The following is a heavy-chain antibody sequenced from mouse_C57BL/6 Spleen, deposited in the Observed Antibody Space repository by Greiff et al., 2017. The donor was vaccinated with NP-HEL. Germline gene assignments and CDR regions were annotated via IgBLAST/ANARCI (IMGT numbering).Heavy chain of an antibody. CDR2: IYPRSGNT. CDR1: GYTFTSYG. V-gene: IGHV1-81*01. J-gene: IGHJ4*01. D-gene: IGHD3-2*02. CDR3: ASPAQALYAMDY. Sequence: VKLVESGAELARPGASVKLSCKASGYTFTSYGISWVKQRTGQGLEWIGEIYPRSGNTYYNEKFKGKATLTADKSSSTAYMVLRSLTSEDSAVYFCASPAQALYAMDYWGQGTSVTVSS.